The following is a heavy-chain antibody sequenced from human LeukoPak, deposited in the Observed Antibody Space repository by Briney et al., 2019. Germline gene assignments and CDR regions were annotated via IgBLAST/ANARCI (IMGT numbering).Heavy chain of an antibody. CDR2: IYHSGST. V-gene: IGHV4-30-2*01. D-gene: IGHD2-2*03. Sequence: PSETLSLTCTVSGGSISSGGHSWSWIRQPPGKGLVWIGYIYHSGSTYYNPSLKSRVTISVDRSKNQFSLKLSSVTAVDTAVYYCASGYCSSTSCYGFDPWGQGTLVTVSS. CDR3: ASGYCSSTSCYGFDP. J-gene: IGHJ5*02. CDR1: GGSISSGGHS.